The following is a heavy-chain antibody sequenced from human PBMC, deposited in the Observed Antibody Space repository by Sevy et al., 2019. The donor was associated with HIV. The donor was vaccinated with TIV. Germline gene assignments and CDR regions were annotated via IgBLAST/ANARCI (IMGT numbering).Heavy chain of an antibody. CDR2: IWNDGSNK. CDR3: ARGGDFNDRSAKSDFDY. CDR1: GFTFSNYG. Sequence: GGSLRLSCAASGFTFSNYGMHWVRQAPGKGLEWVAVIWNDGSNKYYADSVKGRFTISRDNSKNTLYLQMNSLRVEDTDVYFCARGGDFNDRSAKSDFDYWGQGTLVTVSS. J-gene: IGHJ4*02. V-gene: IGHV3-33*01. D-gene: IGHD3-22*01.